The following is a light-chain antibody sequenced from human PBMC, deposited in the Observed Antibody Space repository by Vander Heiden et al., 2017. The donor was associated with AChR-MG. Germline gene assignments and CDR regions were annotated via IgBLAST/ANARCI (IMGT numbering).Light chain of an antibody. CDR1: QDVSNY. CDR3: QQYTNVPPWT. V-gene: IGKV1-33*01. J-gene: IGKJ1*01. CDR2: HAS. Sequence: DIQMTQSPSSLSASVGDRITITCQASQDVSNYLNWYQQKPGKAPKLLISHASNLEPGVPSRFSGSGSGTDFTFTISSLQPDDIATYYCQQYTNVPPWTFGQGTKVEIK.